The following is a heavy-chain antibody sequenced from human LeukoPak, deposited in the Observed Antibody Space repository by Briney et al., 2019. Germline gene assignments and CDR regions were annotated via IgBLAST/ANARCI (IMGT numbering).Heavy chain of an antibody. CDR3: ARDREFWYFDL. D-gene: IGHD3-10*01. CDR1: GGSISSYY. V-gene: IGHV4-59*01. J-gene: IGHJ2*01. Sequence: SETLSLTCTVSGGSISSYYWSWIRQPPGKGPEWIGYIYYSGSTNYNPSLKSRVTISVDTSKNQFSLKLSSVTAADTAVYYCARDREFWYFDLWGRGTLVTVSS. CDR2: IYYSGST.